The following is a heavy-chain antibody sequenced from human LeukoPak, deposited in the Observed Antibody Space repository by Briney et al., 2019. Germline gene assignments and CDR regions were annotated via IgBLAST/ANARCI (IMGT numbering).Heavy chain of an antibody. CDR1: GFTFSSYS. CDR2: ISSSSSYI. V-gene: IGHV3-21*01. Sequence: GGSLRLSCAASGFTFSSYSMNWVRQAPGKGLEWVSSISSSSSYIYYADSVKGRFTISRDNAKNSLYLQMNSLRAEDTAVYYCARDGHCTNGVCSYAFDIWGKGTMVTVSS. CDR3: ARDGHCTNGVCSYAFDI. J-gene: IGHJ3*02. D-gene: IGHD2-8*01.